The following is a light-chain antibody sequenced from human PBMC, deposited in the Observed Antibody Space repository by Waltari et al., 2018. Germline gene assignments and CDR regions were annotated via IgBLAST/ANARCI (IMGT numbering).Light chain of an antibody. Sequence: QSALTQPASVSGSPGQSISISCTGTSSDVGAYNYVSWYQQHPGKAPRLIIFDVSSRPSGCFSRFSGSKSGNPASLTISGLQGEDEAKYYCASYISYSTPELCGGGTSLTVL. CDR3: ASYISYSTPEL. V-gene: IGLV2-14*03. CDR2: DVS. CDR1: SSDVGAYNY. J-gene: IGLJ3*02.